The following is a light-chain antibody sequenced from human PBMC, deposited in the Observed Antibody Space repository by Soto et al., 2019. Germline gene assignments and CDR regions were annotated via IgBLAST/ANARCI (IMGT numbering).Light chain of an antibody. CDR3: EYYKSAN. Sequence: DIQMTQSPSTLSASVGDRVTITCRASQSISDWLAWYQQIPGRAPKLLIYDASTLQSGVPSRFSGSGSGTEFILTICLLQPDDSATYYCEYYKSANFGQGTKLQIK. CDR2: DAS. CDR1: QSISDW. V-gene: IGKV1-5*01. J-gene: IGKJ2*01.